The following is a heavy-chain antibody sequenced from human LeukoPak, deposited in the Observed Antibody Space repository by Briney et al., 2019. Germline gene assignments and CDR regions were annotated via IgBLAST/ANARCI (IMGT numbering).Heavy chain of an antibody. Sequence: GGSLRFSCAASGSTFSRYWMSWARQAPGKGLEWVANIKQDGSEKYYVDSVKGRFTISRDNAKNSLYLQMNSLRAEDTAVYYCGRDVSRGAGGAFDIWGQGTMVTVSS. CDR3: GRDVSRGAGGAFDI. V-gene: IGHV3-7*01. CDR1: GSTFSRYW. CDR2: IKQDGSEK. J-gene: IGHJ3*02. D-gene: IGHD2-8*02.